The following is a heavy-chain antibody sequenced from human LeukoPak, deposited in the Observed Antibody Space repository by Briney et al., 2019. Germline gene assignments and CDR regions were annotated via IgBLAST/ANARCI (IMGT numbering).Heavy chain of an antibody. D-gene: IGHD3-22*01. CDR1: GYTFTGYY. V-gene: IGHV1-2*02. CDR2: INPNSGGT. J-gene: IGHJ4*02. CDR3: ARDGSDSSGYYGY. Sequence: GASVKVSCKASGYTFTGYYMHWVRQAPGQGLEWMGWINPNSGGTNYAQKFQGRVTMTRDTSISTAYMELSGLRSDDTAVYYCARDGSDSSGYYGYWGQGTLVTVSS.